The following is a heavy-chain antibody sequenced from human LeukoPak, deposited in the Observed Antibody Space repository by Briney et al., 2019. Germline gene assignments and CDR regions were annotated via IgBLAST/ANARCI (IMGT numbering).Heavy chain of an antibody. D-gene: IGHD2-15*01. CDR3: AKERSSAIDY. J-gene: IGHJ4*02. CDR2: ISWNSRLI. CDR1: GFKFDDYA. V-gene: IGHV3-9*01. Sequence: GGSLRLSCAASGFKFDDYAMHWVRQVPGKGLEWVSGISWNSRLIDYADSVKGRFSISRDNAKNSLYLQMNSLKAEDTALYYCAKERSSAIDYWGQGTLVTVSS.